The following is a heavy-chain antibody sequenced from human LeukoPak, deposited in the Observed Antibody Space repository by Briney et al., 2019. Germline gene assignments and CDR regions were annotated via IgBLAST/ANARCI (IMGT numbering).Heavy chain of an antibody. V-gene: IGHV3-30*04. CDR2: VSVEGIGR. Sequence: GRSLRLSCAASGFTFSSYTMYWFRQAPGRGLEWVASVSVEGIGRYFPGSVKGRFTISRDNSKNTVYLQMNNVRIEDTAVYFCATVTKVDFDYWGQGTLVTVSS. D-gene: IGHD4-11*01. J-gene: IGHJ4*02. CDR1: GFTFSSYT. CDR3: ATVTKVDFDY.